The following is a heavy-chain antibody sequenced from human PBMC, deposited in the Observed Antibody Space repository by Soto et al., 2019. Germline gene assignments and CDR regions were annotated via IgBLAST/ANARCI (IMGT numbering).Heavy chain of an antibody. Sequence: GGSLRLSCVASGFTSSSYAMTWVRQAPGKGLEWVSAISGGDGSPSYADSVKGRFTISRDNSKNTLYLRMNSLRADDTAAYYCAKWHTYNYDSLAFSGFDCWGQGTQVTVSS. J-gene: IGHJ4*02. D-gene: IGHD3-16*01. CDR1: GFTSSSYA. V-gene: IGHV3-23*01. CDR2: ISGGDGSP. CDR3: AKWHTYNYDSLAFSGFDC.